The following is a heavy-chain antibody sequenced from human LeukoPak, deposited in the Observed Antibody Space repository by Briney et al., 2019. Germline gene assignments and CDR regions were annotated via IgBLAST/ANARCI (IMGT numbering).Heavy chain of an antibody. CDR2: ISGSGGST. CDR3: AKGWLGYYYDSSGYYGEDAFDI. D-gene: IGHD3-22*01. CDR1: GFTFSSYA. Sequence: GGSLRLSCAASGFTFSSYAMSWVRQAPGKGLEWVSAISGSGGSTYYADSVKGRFTISRDNSKNTLYLQMNSLRAEDTAVYYCAKGWLGYYYDSSGYYGEDAFDIWGQGTMVTVSS. V-gene: IGHV3-23*01. J-gene: IGHJ3*02.